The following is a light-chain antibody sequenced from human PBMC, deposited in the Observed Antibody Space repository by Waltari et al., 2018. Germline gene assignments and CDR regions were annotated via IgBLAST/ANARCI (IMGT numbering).Light chain of an antibody. Sequence: SYELTQPPSVSVSPGQTARITCSGDTLPKNYAHWYQQKPGQAPVVVIYKDSERPSGIPERFSGSSSGTTVTLTISRVQAEDEADYYCQSADTTWVFGGGTKLTVL. V-gene: IGLV3-25*03. CDR2: KDS. CDR1: TLPKNY. J-gene: IGLJ3*02. CDR3: QSADTTWV.